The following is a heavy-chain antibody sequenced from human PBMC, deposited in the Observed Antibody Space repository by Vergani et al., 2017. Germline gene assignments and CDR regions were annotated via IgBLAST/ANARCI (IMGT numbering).Heavy chain of an antibody. D-gene: IGHD2-15*01. Sequence: QVKLEESGGGVVQPGRSLRLSCAASGFSFGNYAMHWVRQAPGKGLEWVGVISYDGTEKKYADSVNGRFTISRDNSKKMMSLQMNSLRVEDTAGYYCARGGKGIIMVVPSTHLWGQGTQVSVS. CDR2: ISYDGTEK. J-gene: IGHJ4*02. V-gene: IGHV3-30-3*01. CDR1: GFSFGNYA. CDR3: ARGGKGIIMVVPSTHL.